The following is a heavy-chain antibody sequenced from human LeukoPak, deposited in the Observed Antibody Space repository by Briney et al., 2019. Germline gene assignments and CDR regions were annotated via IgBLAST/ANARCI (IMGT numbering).Heavy chain of an antibody. V-gene: IGHV3-23*01. J-gene: IGHJ5*02. CDR2: ISGSGGST. Sequence: GGSLRLSCAASGFTFSSYAMSWVRQAPGKGLEWVSAISGSGGSTYYADSVKGRFTISRDNSKNTLYLQMNSLSAEDTAVYYCAKRFLEWLLSPDWFDPWGQGTLVTVSS. D-gene: IGHD3-3*01. CDR1: GFTFSSYA. CDR3: AKRFLEWLLSPDWFDP.